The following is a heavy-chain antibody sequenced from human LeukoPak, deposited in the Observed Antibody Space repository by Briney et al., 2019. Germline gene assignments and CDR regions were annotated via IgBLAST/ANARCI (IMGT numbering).Heavy chain of an antibody. CDR1: GGSISRYY. V-gene: IGHV4-39*01. D-gene: IGHD1-1*01. J-gene: IGHJ4*02. CDR2: IYYSGST. CDR3: ARHVLTGASYYFDY. Sequence: SETLSLTCSVSGGSISRYYWSWIRQPPGKGLEWVVSIYYSGSTYYNPSLESRVTISVDTSKNQFSLKLSSVTAADTAVYYCARHVLTGASYYFDYWGQGILVTVSS.